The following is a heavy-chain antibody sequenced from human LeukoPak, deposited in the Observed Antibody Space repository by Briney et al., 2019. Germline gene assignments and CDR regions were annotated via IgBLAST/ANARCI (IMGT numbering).Heavy chain of an antibody. J-gene: IGHJ6*02. CDR1: GGSITGYY. V-gene: IGHV4-59*01. CDR2: TYDSGYT. CDR3: ARDRGYYDFWSGPYYYYYGMDV. D-gene: IGHD3-3*01. Sequence: SETLSLTCTVSGGSITGYYWSWIRQAPGKGLEWIGYTYDSGYTNYNPSLKSRVTISVDTSKNQFSLKLSSVTAADTAVYYCARDRGYYDFWSGPYYYYYGMDVWGQGTTVTVSS.